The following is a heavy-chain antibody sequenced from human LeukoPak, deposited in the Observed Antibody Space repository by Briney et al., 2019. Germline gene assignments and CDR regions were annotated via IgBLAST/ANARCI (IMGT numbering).Heavy chain of an antibody. CDR2: ITSSGSNT. CDR3: AKRDTSGSYYFDY. Sequence: GESLRLSCAASGFTFSSYSMSWVRRAPGKGLEWVSAITSSGSNTYFADSVKGRFTISRDNSKNTLYLQMNSLRAEDTAVYLCAKRDTSGSYYFDYWGQGTLVTVSS. V-gene: IGHV3-23*01. D-gene: IGHD3-22*01. J-gene: IGHJ4*02. CDR1: GFTFSSYS.